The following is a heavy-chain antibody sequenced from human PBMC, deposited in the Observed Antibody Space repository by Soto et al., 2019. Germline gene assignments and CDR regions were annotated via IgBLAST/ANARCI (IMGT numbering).Heavy chain of an antibody. Sequence: ASVKVSCKASGYTFTGLYIHWVRLAPGQGLEWMGWINPNSGGTNYAEKFQGRVTMTRDTSISTAYMELSSLRSDDTAVYCCARDHGWWSFDYWGQGALVTVSS. CDR3: ARDHGWWSFDY. V-gene: IGHV1-2*02. CDR1: GYTFTGLY. D-gene: IGHD2-8*02. J-gene: IGHJ4*02. CDR2: INPNSGGT.